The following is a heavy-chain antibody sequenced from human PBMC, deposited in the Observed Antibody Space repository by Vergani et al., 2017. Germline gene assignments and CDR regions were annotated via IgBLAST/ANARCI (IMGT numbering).Heavy chain of an antibody. V-gene: IGHV3-33*01. Sequence: QVQLVESGGGVVQPGRSLRLSCAASGFTFSSYGMHWVRQAPGKGLEWVAVIWYDGSNKYYADSVKGRFTISRDNSKNTLYLQMNSLRAEDTAVYYCARDWVRGVMEGDYWGQGTLVTVSS. CDR1: GFTFSSYG. D-gene: IGHD3-10*01. J-gene: IGHJ4*02. CDR3: ARDWVRGVMEGDY. CDR2: IWYDGSNK.